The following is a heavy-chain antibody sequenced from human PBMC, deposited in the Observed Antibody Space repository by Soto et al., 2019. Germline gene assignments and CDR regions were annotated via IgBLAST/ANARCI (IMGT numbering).Heavy chain of an antibody. CDR3: SRLGFSSTWYGLHY. D-gene: IGHD6-13*01. Sequence: GSLRLSCAASGFTFSDFVIHWVRLASGKGLEWVGRIKGKGENYATAYAASVKGRFTISRDDSQNTAYLQMDNLKIDDTAVYYCSRLGFSSTWYGLHYWGHGTLVTVSS. CDR2: IKGKGENYAT. CDR1: GFTFSDFV. V-gene: IGHV3-73*01. J-gene: IGHJ4*01.